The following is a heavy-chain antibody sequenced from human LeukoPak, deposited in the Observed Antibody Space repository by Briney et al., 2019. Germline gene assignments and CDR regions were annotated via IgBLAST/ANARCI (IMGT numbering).Heavy chain of an antibody. CDR2: IRYDGSNK. Sequence: PGGSLRLSCAASGFTFSSYGMHWVRQAPGKGLEWVAFIRYDGSNKYYADSVKGRFTISRDNSKNTLYLRMNSLRAEDTAVYYCARVSPNFDWLLYFDYWGQGTLVTVSS. J-gene: IGHJ4*02. D-gene: IGHD3-9*01. CDR1: GFTFSSYG. V-gene: IGHV3-30*02. CDR3: ARVSPNFDWLLYFDY.